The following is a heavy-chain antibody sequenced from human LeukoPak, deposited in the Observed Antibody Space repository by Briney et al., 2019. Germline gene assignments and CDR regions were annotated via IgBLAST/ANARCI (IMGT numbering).Heavy chain of an antibody. CDR3: ARNWGSVYYDSSGILDY. CDR2: ISYDGSNK. CDR1: GFTFSSYA. V-gene: IGHV3-30-3*01. D-gene: IGHD3-22*01. Sequence: GRSLRLCCAASGFTFSSYAMHWVRQASGKGLEWVAVISYDGSNKYYADSVKGRFTISRDNSKNTLYLQMNSLRAEDTAVYYCARNWGSVYYDSSGILDYWGQGTLVTVSS. J-gene: IGHJ4*02.